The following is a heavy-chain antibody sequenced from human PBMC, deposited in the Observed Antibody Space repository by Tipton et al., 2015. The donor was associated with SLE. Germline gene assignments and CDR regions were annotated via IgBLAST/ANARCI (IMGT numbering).Heavy chain of an antibody. V-gene: IGHV4-39*02. CDR2: INYSGTT. CDR3: AREGVHFWSGSSYYYYYYMDV. CDR1: GGSISSGSYY. D-gene: IGHD3-3*02. J-gene: IGHJ6*03. Sequence: TLSLTCTVSGGSISSGSYYWGWIRQPPGKGLEWIGNINYSGTTYCNPSLKTRVTISVDTSKIQFSLRLSSVTAADTAVYYCAREGVHFWSGSSYYYYYYMDVWGKGTTVTVSS.